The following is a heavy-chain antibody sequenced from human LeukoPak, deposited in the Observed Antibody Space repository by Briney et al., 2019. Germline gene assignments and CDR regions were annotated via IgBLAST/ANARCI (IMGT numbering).Heavy chain of an antibody. CDR2: ISSNGGST. CDR3: ARVYSSSWYSAFGI. J-gene: IGHJ3*02. CDR1: GFTFSSYA. D-gene: IGHD6-13*01. Sequence: PGGSLRLSCAASGFTFSSYAMHWVRQAPGKGLEYVSAISSNGGSTYYANSLKGRFTISRDNSKNTLYLQMGSLRAEDMAVYYCARVYSSSWYSAFGIWGQGTMVTVSS. V-gene: IGHV3-64*01.